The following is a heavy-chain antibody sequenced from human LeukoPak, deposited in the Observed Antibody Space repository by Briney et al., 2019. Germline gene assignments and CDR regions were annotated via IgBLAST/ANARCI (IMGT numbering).Heavy chain of an antibody. V-gene: IGHV1-69*05. Sequence: GASVKVSCKASGGTFSSYAISWVRQAPGQGLEWMGGIIPIFGTANYAQKFQGRVTITTDESTSTAYMELSSLRSEDTAVYYCASLHHPSGDIIDYWGQGTLVTVSS. J-gene: IGHJ4*02. CDR1: GGTFSSYA. D-gene: IGHD1-26*01. CDR2: IIPIFGTA. CDR3: ASLHHPSGDIIDY.